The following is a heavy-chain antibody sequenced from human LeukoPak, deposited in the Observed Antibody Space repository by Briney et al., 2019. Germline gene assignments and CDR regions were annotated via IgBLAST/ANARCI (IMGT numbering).Heavy chain of an antibody. Sequence: PGGSLRLSCAASGFTFSTYGTHWVRQAPGKGLEWVAVIGSDGKTTYYADSVKGRFTISRDNSKNTLYLQMNSLRAEDTAVYYWTKEGLGSGISWSAWFDPWSQGTLVTVSS. V-gene: IGHV3-30*18. CDR3: TKEGLGSGISWSAWFDP. D-gene: IGHD3-10*01. CDR1: GFTFSTYG. J-gene: IGHJ5*02. CDR2: IGSDGKTT.